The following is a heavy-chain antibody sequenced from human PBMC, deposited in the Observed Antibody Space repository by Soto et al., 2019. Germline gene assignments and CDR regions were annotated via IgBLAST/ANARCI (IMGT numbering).Heavy chain of an antibody. V-gene: IGHV3-7*01. D-gene: IGHD2-2*01. CDR1: GFSFGSYW. CDR3: ARAGYCGPGCYYYFED. CDR2: VKPDGSSS. J-gene: IGHJ1*01. Sequence: GGSRRRSCAVSGFSFGSYWMNCVRLIPGKGLEGVAYVKPDGSSSYYVDSVKGRFTISRDNAKNSLYLQMNSLRVDDTSVYYCARAGYCGPGCYYYFEDWGQGTMVTAS.